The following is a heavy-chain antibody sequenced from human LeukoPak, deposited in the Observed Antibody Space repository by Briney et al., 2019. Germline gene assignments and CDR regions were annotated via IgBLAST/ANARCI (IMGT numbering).Heavy chain of an antibody. CDR3: ARAIYGDYRGPAPGSWSADY. J-gene: IGHJ4*02. CDR2: ITTSSSDI. D-gene: IGHD4-17*01. Sequence: PGGSLRLSCSASGFTFSSYSMNWVRQAPGKGLEWVSYITTSSSDIYYADSVKGRFTVSRDNAKNSLYLQMNSLRDEDTAVYYCARAIYGDYRGPAPGSWSADYWGQGTLVTVSS. V-gene: IGHV3-48*02. CDR1: GFTFSSYS.